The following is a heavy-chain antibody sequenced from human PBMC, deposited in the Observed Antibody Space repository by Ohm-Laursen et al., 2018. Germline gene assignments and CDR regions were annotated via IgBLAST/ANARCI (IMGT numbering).Heavy chain of an antibody. CDR1: GFSISDYY. D-gene: IGHD1/OR15-1a*01. J-gene: IGHJ6*02. Sequence: SLRLSCAASGFSISDYYMNWIRLAPGKGLEWVSFISTTGSTIYYTDSVRGRFTISRDNAKNSLHLQMDSLRLEDTAVYLCARDYRETKPYYFGMDVWGQGTTVTVSS. V-gene: IGHV3-11*01. CDR3: ARDYRETKPYYFGMDV. CDR2: ISTTGSTI.